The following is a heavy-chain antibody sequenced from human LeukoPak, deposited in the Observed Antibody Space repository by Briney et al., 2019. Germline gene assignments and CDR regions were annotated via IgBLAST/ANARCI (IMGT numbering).Heavy chain of an antibody. Sequence: SVKVSCKASGGTFSSYAISWVRQAPGQGLEWMGRIIPILGIANYAQKFQGRVTITADKSTSTVYMELSSLRSEDTAVYYCARSTAMVPFDYWGQGTLVTVSS. J-gene: IGHJ4*02. CDR3: ARSTAMVPFDY. D-gene: IGHD5-18*01. CDR1: GGTFSSYA. V-gene: IGHV1-69*04. CDR2: IIPILGIA.